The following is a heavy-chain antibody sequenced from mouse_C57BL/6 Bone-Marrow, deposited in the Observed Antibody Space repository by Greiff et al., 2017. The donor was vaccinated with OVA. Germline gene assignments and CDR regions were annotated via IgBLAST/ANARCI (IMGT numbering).Heavy chain of an antibody. D-gene: IGHD1-1*01. V-gene: IGHV1-78*01. CDR2: IYPRDGST. Sequence: QVQLQQSDAELVKPGASVKLSCKVSGYTFTDNSIHWMKQRPEQGLEWIGYIYPRDGSTKYNEKFKGKATLTADKSSSTAYLQLNSLTSEDPAVFFGARRVPPPITPYFDYWGQGTTLTVSS. CDR1: GYTFTDNS. J-gene: IGHJ2*01. CDR3: ARRVPPPITPYFDY.